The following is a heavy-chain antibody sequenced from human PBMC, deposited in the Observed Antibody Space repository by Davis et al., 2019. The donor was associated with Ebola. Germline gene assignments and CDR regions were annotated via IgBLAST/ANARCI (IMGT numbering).Heavy chain of an antibody. CDR2: INPSGGST. CDR3: ARGTRLSPGIAVAARLGWSPPQQNESTEGYFDL. J-gene: IGHJ2*01. Sequence: ASVKVSCKASGYTFTGFYIHWARQAPGQGLEWMGIINPSGGSTSYAQKFQGWVTMTRDTSISTAYMELSRLRSDDTAVYYCARGTRLSPGIAVAARLGWSPPQQNESTEGYFDLWGRGTLVTVSS. D-gene: IGHD6-19*01. V-gene: IGHV1-2*04. CDR1: GYTFTGFY.